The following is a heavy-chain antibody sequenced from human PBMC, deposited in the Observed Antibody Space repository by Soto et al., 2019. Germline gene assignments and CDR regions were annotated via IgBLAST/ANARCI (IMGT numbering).Heavy chain of an antibody. Sequence: EVQLLESGGGLVQPGGSLRLSCAASGFSFTTYAMNWVRQVPGKGLEWVSSINNSGENTYYADSVKGRFTISRDNSKNILYLQMGSLRAEDTALYSCAKAKWSPLEPRRNEAFDMWGHGTMVTVSS. CDR3: AKAKWSPLEPRRNEAFDM. CDR2: INNSGENT. CDR1: GFSFTTYA. D-gene: IGHD1-26*01. V-gene: IGHV3-23*01. J-gene: IGHJ3*02.